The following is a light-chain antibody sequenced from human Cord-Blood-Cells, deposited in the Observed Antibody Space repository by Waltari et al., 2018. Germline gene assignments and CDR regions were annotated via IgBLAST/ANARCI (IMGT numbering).Light chain of an antibody. J-gene: IGKJ1*01. CDR3: QQYGT. V-gene: IGKV1-5*03. CDR1: QSISSR. CDR2: KAS. Sequence: IKMNQCPSTLSASVGDRVTITCRASQSISSRLAWYQQKRGKAPKLLSYKASSLESEVPSMFSGSGSGTEFTLTSSSMQSRDFANDFSQQYGTCGQGTKVEIK.